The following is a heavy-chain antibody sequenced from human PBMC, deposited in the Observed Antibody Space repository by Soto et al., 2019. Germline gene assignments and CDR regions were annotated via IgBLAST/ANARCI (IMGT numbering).Heavy chain of an antibody. Sequence: ASVKVSCKASGYTFTSYDINWVRQATGQGLEWMGWMNPNSGNTGYAQKFQGRVTMTRNTSISTAYMELSSLRSEDTAVYYCARAPAPVLRFLGWLAGHYGMELWGQGPTVTASS. CDR2: MNPNSGNT. CDR1: GYTFTSYD. J-gene: IGHJ6*02. V-gene: IGHV1-8*01. D-gene: IGHD3-3*01. CDR3: ARAPAPVLRFLGWLAGHYGMEL.